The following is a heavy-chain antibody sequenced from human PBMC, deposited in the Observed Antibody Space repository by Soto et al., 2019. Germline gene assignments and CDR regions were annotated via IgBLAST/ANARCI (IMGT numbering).Heavy chain of an antibody. D-gene: IGHD1-26*01. CDR1: GYTFTSYG. Sequence: ASVKVSCKASGYTFTSYGISWVRQAPGQGLEWMGWISAYNGNTNYAQKLQGRVTMTTDTSTSIAYMELRSLRSDDTAVYYCARAGGSYKADAFDIWGQGTMVTVSS. J-gene: IGHJ3*02. V-gene: IGHV1-18*04. CDR2: ISAYNGNT. CDR3: ARAGGSYKADAFDI.